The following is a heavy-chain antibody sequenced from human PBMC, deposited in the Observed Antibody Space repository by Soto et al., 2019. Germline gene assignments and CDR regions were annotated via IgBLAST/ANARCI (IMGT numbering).Heavy chain of an antibody. CDR1: GYSFTSYW. V-gene: IGHV5-10-1*01. J-gene: IGHJ4*02. CDR3: ALSSGWYGSFDY. D-gene: IGHD6-19*01. Sequence: GESLKISCKGSGYSFTSYWITWVRQMPGKGLEWMGTIDPSDSYTNYSPSFQGHVTISADKSISTAYLQWSNLKASDTAMYYCALSSGWYGSFDYWGQGALVTVSS. CDR2: IDPSDSYT.